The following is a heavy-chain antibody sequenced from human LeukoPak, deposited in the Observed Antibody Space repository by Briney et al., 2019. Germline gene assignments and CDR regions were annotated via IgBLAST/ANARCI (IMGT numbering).Heavy chain of an antibody. D-gene: IGHD4/OR15-4a*01. Sequence: ASVKVSCKASGYTFTSHEINWVRQAPGQGLEWMGWVNSNTGNTASAQKFQGRVTMTRDTSISTTYLELSNLRSEDTAVYYCARRAGAYSHPYDYWGQGTLVTVSS. V-gene: IGHV1-8*01. CDR3: ARRAGAYSHPYDY. CDR1: GYTFTSHE. CDR2: VNSNTGNT. J-gene: IGHJ4*02.